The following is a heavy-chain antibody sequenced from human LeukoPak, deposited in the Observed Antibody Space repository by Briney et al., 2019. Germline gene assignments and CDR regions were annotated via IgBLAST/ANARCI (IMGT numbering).Heavy chain of an antibody. CDR1: GYTFTSYY. J-gene: IGHJ6*02. CDR2: INPSGGST. CDR3: ARGDYDILTGYNYYYYYGMDV. D-gene: IGHD3-9*01. V-gene: IGHV1-46*01. Sequence: ASVKVSCKASGYTFTSYYMHWVRQAPGQGLEWMGIINPSGGSTSYAQKFQGRVTMTRDTSTSTAYMELSSLRSEDTAVYYCARGDYDILTGYNYYYYYGMDVWGRGTTVTVSS.